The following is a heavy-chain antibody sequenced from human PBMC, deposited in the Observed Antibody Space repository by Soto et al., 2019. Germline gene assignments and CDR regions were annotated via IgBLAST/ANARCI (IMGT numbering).Heavy chain of an antibody. D-gene: IGHD6-6*01. J-gene: IGHJ5*02. V-gene: IGHV3-48*03. CDR1: EFTFSSYE. CDR3: ARDLGAARPRDWFDP. Sequence: GGSLRLSCAASEFTFSSYEMNWVRQAPGKGLEWVSYISSSGSTVYYADAVKGRFTISRDNAKNSLYLQMNSLRAEDTAVYYCARDLGAARPRDWFDPWGQGTLVTVSS. CDR2: ISSSGSTV.